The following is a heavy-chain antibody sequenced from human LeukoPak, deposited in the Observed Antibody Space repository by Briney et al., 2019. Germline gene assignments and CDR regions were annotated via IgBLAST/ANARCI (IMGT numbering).Heavy chain of an antibody. CDR3: ASLSLSGDGYALGYFDY. J-gene: IGHJ4*02. D-gene: IGHD5-12*01. Sequence: SETLSLTCTVSGGSISSYYWSWIRQPPGKGLEWIGYIYYSGSTHYNPSLKSRVTISVDTSNNQYSLKLSSVTAADTAVYYCASLSLSGDGYALGYFDYWGQGTLVTVSS. V-gene: IGHV4-59*08. CDR2: IYYSGST. CDR1: GGSISSYY.